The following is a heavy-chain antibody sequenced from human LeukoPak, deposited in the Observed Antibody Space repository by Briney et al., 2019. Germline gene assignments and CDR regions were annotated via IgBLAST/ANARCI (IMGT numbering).Heavy chain of an antibody. CDR3: ARALSSTSCYKD. Sequence: GSLRLSCAASGFSLSNYDMVWVRQPPGKGLEWLGEINHSGSTNYNPSLKSRVTISVDTSKNQFSLKLSSVTAADTAVYYCARALSSTSCYKDWGQGTLVTVSS. CDR1: GFSLSNYD. V-gene: IGHV4-34*01. D-gene: IGHD2-2*02. CDR2: INHSGST. J-gene: IGHJ4*02.